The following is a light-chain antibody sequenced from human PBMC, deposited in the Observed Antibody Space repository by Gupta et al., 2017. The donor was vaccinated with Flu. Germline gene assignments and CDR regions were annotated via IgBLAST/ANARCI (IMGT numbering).Light chain of an antibody. CDR1: QDISNY. J-gene: IGKJ1*01. CDR2: DAS. CDR3: QQDDNLPTT. Sequence: DIQMTQSPSSLSASVGDRVTITCQASQDISNYLNWYQQKPGKAPKLLIYDASNLETGVPSRFSGSGSGTDFTFTISILHPEDIATYYCQQDDNLPTTFGQGTKVEIK. V-gene: IGKV1-33*01.